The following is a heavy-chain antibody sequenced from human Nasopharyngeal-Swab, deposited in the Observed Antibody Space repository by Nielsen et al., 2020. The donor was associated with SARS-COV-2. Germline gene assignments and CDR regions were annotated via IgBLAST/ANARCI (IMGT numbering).Heavy chain of an antibody. Sequence: SETLSLTCTVSGASISTYYWSWIRQPPGKGLEWIGYIYYSGSTNYNPSLKSRVTISVDTSKNQFSLKLSSVTAADTAVYYCASSGWYYFDYWGQGTLVTVSS. V-gene: IGHV4-59*01. J-gene: IGHJ4*02. CDR2: IYYSGST. CDR3: ASSGWYYFDY. D-gene: IGHD6-19*01. CDR1: GASISTYY.